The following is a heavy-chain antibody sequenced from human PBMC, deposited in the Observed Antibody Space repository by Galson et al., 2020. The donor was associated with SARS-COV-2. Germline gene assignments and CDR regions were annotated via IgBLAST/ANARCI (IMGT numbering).Heavy chain of an antibody. V-gene: IGHV4-61*02. CDR3: ARENLSATYYYYGMDV. Sequence: SETLSLTCTVAGGPLSSGRSYWSWIRQTAGKGPEWIGRIHTSGSTNYNPSLKRRVTISVDTSKNQFSLKLSSVTAADTAVYYCARENLSATYYYYGMDVWGQGTTVTVSS. D-gene: IGHD5-12*01. CDR2: IHTSGST. J-gene: IGHJ6*02. CDR1: GGPLSSGRSY.